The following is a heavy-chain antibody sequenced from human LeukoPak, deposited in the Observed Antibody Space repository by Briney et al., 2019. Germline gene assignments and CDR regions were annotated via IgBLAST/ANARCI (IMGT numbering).Heavy chain of an antibody. V-gene: IGHV3-33*01. CDR1: GFTFSSYG. Sequence: GGSLRLSCAASGFTFSSYGMHWVRQAPGKGLEWVAVIWYDGSNKYYADSMKGRFIISRDNSKNTLYLQMNSLRAEDTAVYYCAREDDGFDYWGQGTLVTVSS. CDR3: AREDDGFDY. J-gene: IGHJ4*02. D-gene: IGHD1-1*01. CDR2: IWYDGSNK.